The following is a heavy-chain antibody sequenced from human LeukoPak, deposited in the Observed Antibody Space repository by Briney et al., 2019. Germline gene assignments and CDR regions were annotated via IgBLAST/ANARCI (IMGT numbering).Heavy chain of an antibody. D-gene: IGHD1-26*01. CDR1: GGSFSGYY. Sequence: SETLSLTCAVSGGSFSGYYWSWIRQPPGKGLEWIGYIYHSGTTNYNPSLKSRVTISADTSKSQFSLKLSSVTAADTAVYYCAQKAPHYPGYSQDWGQGTLVTVSS. V-gene: IGHV4-59*01. J-gene: IGHJ1*01. CDR3: AQKAPHYPGYSQD. CDR2: IYHSGTT.